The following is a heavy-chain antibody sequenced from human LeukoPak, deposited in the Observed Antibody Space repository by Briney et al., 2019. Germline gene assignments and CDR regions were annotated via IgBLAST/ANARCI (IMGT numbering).Heavy chain of an antibody. D-gene: IGHD6-6*01. Sequence: SETLSLTCTVSGGSISSGNFYWSWIRQPPGKGLEWIGYIFYLGSTYYNLSLKSRVTMSEDTSKNQFSLILRSVTAADTAVYYCARKYPDHWFDPWGQGTLVTVSS. J-gene: IGHJ5*02. CDR1: GGSISSGNFY. V-gene: IGHV4-30-4*01. CDR3: ARKYPDHWFDP. CDR2: IFYLGST.